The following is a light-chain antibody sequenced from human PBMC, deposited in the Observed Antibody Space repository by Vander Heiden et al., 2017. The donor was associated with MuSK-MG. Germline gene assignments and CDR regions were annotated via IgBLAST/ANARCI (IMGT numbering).Light chain of an antibody. J-gene: IGKJ5*01. CDR1: EDIRNR. CDR3: QQDHYLIT. Sequence: DIQMTQSPSSLSPSVGDRVTITCQASEDIRNRLNWYQQKPGKAPKLLIYDASNLETGVPSRFSGSGSGTAFIFTITSRQPEDIATYYCQQDHYLITFGQGTRLDIK. CDR2: DAS. V-gene: IGKV1-33*01.